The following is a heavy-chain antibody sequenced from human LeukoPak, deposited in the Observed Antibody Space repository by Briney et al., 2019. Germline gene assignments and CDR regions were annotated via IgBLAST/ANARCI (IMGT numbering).Heavy chain of an antibody. CDR3: ARDHIIVIIDAFDI. J-gene: IGHJ3*02. D-gene: IGHD3-10*01. V-gene: IGHV1-18*01. CDR2: ISAYNGNT. CDR1: GYTFTSYG. Sequence: ASVKVSCKASGYTFTSYGISWVRQAPGQGLEWMGWISAYNGNTNYAQKLQGRVTMTTDTSTSTAYMELRSLRSDDTAVYYCARDHIIVIIDAFDIWGQGTMVTISS.